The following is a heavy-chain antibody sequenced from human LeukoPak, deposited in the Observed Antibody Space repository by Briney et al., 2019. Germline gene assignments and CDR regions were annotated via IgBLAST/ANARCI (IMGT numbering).Heavy chain of an antibody. Sequence: PGGSLRLSCAASGFTFSSYAMNWVRQAPGKGLEWVSGISGSGGSGGTTYYADSVKGRFTISRDNSKNTLYLQMNSLRAEDTAVYYCATQAYYDFWSGLWGNYYYMDVWGKGTTVTVSS. V-gene: IGHV3-23*01. J-gene: IGHJ6*03. CDR2: ISGSGGSGGTT. CDR3: ATQAYYDFWSGLWGNYYYMDV. CDR1: GFTFSSYA. D-gene: IGHD3-3*01.